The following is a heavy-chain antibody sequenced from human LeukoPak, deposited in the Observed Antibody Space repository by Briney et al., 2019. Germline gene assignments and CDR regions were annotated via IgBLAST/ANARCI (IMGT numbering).Heavy chain of an antibody. D-gene: IGHD2/OR15-2a*01. CDR1: GFTFSRNS. V-gene: IGHV3-21*04. Sequence: GGSLRLSCAASGFTFSRNSMNWVRQAPGKGLEWVSSISTSSSYIDYADSVKGRFTISRDNAKNSLYLQMNSLRAEDTALYYCAKDIEDSPGNNIDYWGQGTLVTVSS. CDR2: ISTSSSYI. CDR3: AKDIEDSPGNNIDY. J-gene: IGHJ4*02.